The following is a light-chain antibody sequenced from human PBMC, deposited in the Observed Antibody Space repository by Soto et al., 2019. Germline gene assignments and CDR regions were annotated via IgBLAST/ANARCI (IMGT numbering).Light chain of an antibody. J-gene: IGLJ3*02. CDR3: SSYTSSSTRV. CDR1: SSDIGSYNY. Sequence: QSALTQPASVSGSPGQSITISCTGTSSDIGSYNYVAWYQQFPGKTPKLIIYEVRNRPSGVSFRFSGSKSGNTASLTISGLQAEDEADYYCSSYTSSSTRVFGGGTKLTVL. V-gene: IGLV2-14*01. CDR2: EVR.